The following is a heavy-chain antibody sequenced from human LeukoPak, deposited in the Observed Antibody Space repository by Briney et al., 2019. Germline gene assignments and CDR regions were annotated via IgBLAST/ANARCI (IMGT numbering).Heavy chain of an antibody. D-gene: IGHD2-2*01. V-gene: IGHV1-2*02. CDR1: GYTFTGYY. CDR3: ARGTRSVVVVPAASLDY. Sequence: ASVKVSCKASGYTFTGYYMHWVRQAPGQGLEWMGWINPNSGGTNYAQKFQGRVTMTRDTSISTAYMELSRLRSDDTAVYYCARGTRSVVVVPAASLDYWGQGTLVTVSS. CDR2: INPNSGGT. J-gene: IGHJ4*02.